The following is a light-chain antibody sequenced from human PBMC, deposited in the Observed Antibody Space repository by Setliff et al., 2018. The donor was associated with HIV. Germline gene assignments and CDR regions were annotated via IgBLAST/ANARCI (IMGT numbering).Light chain of an antibody. V-gene: IGLV2-11*01. J-gene: IGLJ3*02. CDR2: DVT. CDR1: SSDVGVYNY. Sequence: QSVLTQPRSVSGSPGQSVTISCTGTSSDVGVYNYVSWYQHHPGKAPKLMIYDVTTRPSGVPERFSGSKSGTSASLVISGLQSEDEADYYCAPWDDSLNAWVFGGGTKGTVL. CDR3: APWDDSLNAWV.